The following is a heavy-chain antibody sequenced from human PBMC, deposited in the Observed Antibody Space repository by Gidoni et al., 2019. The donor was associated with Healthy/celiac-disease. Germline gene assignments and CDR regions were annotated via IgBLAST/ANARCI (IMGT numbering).Heavy chain of an antibody. Sequence: EVQLGQSGAAVTKPGESLKISCTGSGYSFTSYSTGWGRQMPGTGLEWMGIIYPGDSDTRYSPSFQGQVTISADKSISTAYLQWSSLKASDTAMYYCARLRAAQGYEYSSSQPFDYWGQGTLATVSS. V-gene: IGHV5-51*01. CDR1: GYSFTSYS. J-gene: IGHJ4*02. D-gene: IGHD6-6*01. CDR2: IYPGDSDT. CDR3: ARLRAAQGYEYSSSQPFDY.